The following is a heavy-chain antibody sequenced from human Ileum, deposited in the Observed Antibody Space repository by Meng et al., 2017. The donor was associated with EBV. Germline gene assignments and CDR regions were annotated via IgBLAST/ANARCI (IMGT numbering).Heavy chain of an antibody. CDR3: ARESYSDSSGYYSLDY. J-gene: IGHJ4*02. V-gene: IGHV4-4*02. Sequence: QVPLQEAGPGLWKPAGTLFLTWAGSGGSISSSNWWSWVRQAPGKGLEWIGEIHHTESTNYNPSLKSRVTISVDKSKNQFSLKLSSVTAADTAVYYCARESYSDSSGYYSLDYWGQGSLVTVSS. D-gene: IGHD3-22*01. CDR1: GGSISSSNW. CDR2: IHHTEST.